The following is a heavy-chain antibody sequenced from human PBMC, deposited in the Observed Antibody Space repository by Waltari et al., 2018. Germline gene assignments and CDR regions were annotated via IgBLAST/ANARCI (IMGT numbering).Heavy chain of an antibody. V-gene: IGHV4-4*02. CDR1: GGSIISSNW. D-gene: IGHD1-26*01. CDR3: ARVILGATDDYSYAMDV. Sequence: QVQLQESGPGLVKPSGTLSLTCAVSGGSIISSNWLTWVRQPPGKGLEWIGEMDHNGNTNYNPSLKSRVTISVDKSKNEFSLRLRSVTAADTAGYYCARVILGATDDYSYAMDVWGQGITVTVSS. CDR2: MDHNGNT. J-gene: IGHJ6*02.